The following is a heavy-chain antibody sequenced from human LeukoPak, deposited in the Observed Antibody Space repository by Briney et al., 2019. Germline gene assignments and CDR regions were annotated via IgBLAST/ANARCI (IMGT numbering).Heavy chain of an antibody. D-gene: IGHD3-10*01. V-gene: IGHV3-30*02. CDR2: IRYDGSNK. CDR3: ARGTMLRGYFDL. CDR1: GFTFSSYG. Sequence: PGGSLRLSCAASGFTFSSYGMHWVRQAPGKGLEWVAFIRYDGSNKYYADSVKGRFTISRDNSKNTLYLQMNSLRAEDTAVYYCARGTMLRGYFDLWGRGILVTVSS. J-gene: IGHJ2*01.